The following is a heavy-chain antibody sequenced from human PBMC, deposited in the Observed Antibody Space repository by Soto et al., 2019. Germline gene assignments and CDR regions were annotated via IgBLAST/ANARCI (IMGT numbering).Heavy chain of an antibody. CDR1: GGSISSGDYY. Sequence: SETLSLTCTVSGGSISSGDYYWSWIRQPPGKGLEWIGYIYYSGSTYYNPSLKSRVTISVDTSKNQFSLKLSSVTAADTAVYYCARLPYDSSGYYYPVPWGQGTLVTVSS. V-gene: IGHV4-30-4*01. CDR2: IYYSGST. J-gene: IGHJ5*02. CDR3: ARLPYDSSGYYYPVP. D-gene: IGHD3-22*01.